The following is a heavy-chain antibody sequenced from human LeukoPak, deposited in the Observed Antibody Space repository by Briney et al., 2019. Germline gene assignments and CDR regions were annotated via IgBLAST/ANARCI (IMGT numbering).Heavy chain of an antibody. J-gene: IGHJ4*02. D-gene: IGHD3-10*01. V-gene: IGHV3-30*18. CDR2: ISYDGSNK. CDR1: GFTFSSYG. Sequence: GRSLRLSCAASGFTFSSYGMHWVRQAPGKGLEWVAVISYDGSNKYYADSVKGRFTISRDNSKNTLYLQMNSLRAEDTAVYYCAKDEGKGIDYWGQGTLVTVSS. CDR3: AKDEGKGIDY.